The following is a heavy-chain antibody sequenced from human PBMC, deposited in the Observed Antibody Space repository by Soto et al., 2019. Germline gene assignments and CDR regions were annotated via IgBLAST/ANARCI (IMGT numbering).Heavy chain of an antibody. J-gene: IGHJ6*03. CDR3: TRLLMDGRYYYYYMDV. D-gene: IGHD4-17*01. Sequence: GGSLRLSCAASGFTFSGSAMHWVRQASGKGLEWVGRIRSKANSYATAYAASVKGRFTISRDDSKNTAYLQMNSLKTEDTAVYYCTRLLMDGRYYYYYMDVWGKGTTVTVSS. V-gene: IGHV3-73*01. CDR2: IRSKANSYAT. CDR1: GFTFSGSA.